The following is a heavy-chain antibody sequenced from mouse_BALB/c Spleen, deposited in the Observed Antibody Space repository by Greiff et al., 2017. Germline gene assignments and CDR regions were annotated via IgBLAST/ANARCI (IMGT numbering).Heavy chain of an antibody. D-gene: IGHD2-4*01. Sequence: EVMLVESGGGLVKPGGSLKLSCAASGFTFSSYAMSWVRQTPEKRLEWVASISSGGSTYYPDSVKGRFTISRDNARNILYLQMSSLRSEDTAMYYCARWGLGYYYAMDYWGQGTSVTVSS. CDR2: ISSGGST. V-gene: IGHV5-6-5*01. CDR3: ARWGLGYYYAMDY. CDR1: GFTFSSYA. J-gene: IGHJ4*01.